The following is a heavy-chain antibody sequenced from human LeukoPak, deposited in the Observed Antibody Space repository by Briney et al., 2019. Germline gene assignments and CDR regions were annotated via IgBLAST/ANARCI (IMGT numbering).Heavy chain of an antibody. CDR1: GGSFSGYY. V-gene: IGHV4-34*01. CDR3: ARVSYRYCSSTSCYKPHADYYYYYMDV. Sequence: SETLSLTCAVYGGSFSGYYWSWIRQSPGKGLEWIGEINHSGSTNYNPSLKSRVTISVDTSKNQFSLKLSSVTAADTAVYYCARVSYRYCSSTSCYKPHADYYYYYMDVWGKGTTVTVSS. D-gene: IGHD2-2*02. CDR2: INHSGST. J-gene: IGHJ6*03.